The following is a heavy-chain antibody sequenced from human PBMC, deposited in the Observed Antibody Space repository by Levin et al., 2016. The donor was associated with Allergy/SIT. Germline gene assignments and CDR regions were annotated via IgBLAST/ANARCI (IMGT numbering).Heavy chain of an antibody. D-gene: IGHD2-15*01. CDR1: GYSFTSYW. CDR3: ARQHCSGGSCYSSYLEY. Sequence: KVSCKGSGYSFTSYWISWVRQMPGKGLEWMGRIDPSDSYTNYSPSFQGHVTISADKSISTAYLQWSSLMASDTAMYYCARQHCSGGSCYSSYLEYWGQGTLVTVSS. J-gene: IGHJ4*02. CDR2: IDPSDSYT. V-gene: IGHV5-10-1*01.